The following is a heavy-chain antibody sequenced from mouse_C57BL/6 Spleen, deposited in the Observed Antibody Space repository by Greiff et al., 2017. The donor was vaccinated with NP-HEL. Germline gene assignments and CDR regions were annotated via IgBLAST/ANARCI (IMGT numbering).Heavy chain of an antibody. J-gene: IGHJ4*01. Sequence: QVQLQQPGAELVRPGSSVKLSCKASGYTFTSYWMHWVKQRPIQGLEWIGNIDPSDSETHYNQKFKDKATLTVDKSSSTAYMQPSSLTSEDSAVYYCARVGYSNFHYYAMDYWGQGTSVTVSS. D-gene: IGHD2-5*01. CDR3: ARVGYSNFHYYAMDY. CDR1: GYTFTSYW. V-gene: IGHV1-52*01. CDR2: IDPSDSET.